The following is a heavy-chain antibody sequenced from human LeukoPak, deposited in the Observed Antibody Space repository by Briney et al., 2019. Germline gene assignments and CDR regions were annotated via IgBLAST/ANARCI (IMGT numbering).Heavy chain of an antibody. J-gene: IGHJ4*02. CDR1: GFTFSSYW. V-gene: IGHV3-74*01. D-gene: IGHD5-18*01. CDR3: ARVVDTHFDY. CDR2: IKSDGSTT. Sequence: GGSLRLSCAASGFTFSSYWMHWVRQAPGKGLVWVSRIKSDGSTTTYADSVKGRFTISRDNAKNTLHLQMNSLRAEDTAVYYCARVVDTHFDYWGQGTLVSVSS.